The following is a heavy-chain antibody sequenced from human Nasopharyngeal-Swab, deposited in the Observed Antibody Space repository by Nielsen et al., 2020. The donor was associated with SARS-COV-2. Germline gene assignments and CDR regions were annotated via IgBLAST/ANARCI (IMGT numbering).Heavy chain of an antibody. V-gene: IGHV4-39*01. CDR2: IYYSEST. Sequence: WLRQPPGKGLEWIGRIYYSESTYYNPSLKSRVTISVDTSKNQFSLKLSSVTAADTAVYYCARLDYDILTGYGDLYYFDYWGQGTLVTVSS. CDR3: ARLDYDILTGYGDLYYFDY. D-gene: IGHD3-9*01. J-gene: IGHJ4*02.